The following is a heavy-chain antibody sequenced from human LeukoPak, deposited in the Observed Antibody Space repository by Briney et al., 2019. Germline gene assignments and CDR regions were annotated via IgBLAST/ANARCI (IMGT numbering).Heavy chain of an antibody. CDR2: IWYDGSNK. V-gene: IGHV3-33*01. CDR3: AREPYYYDSSGYYSFRYYFDY. J-gene: IGHJ4*02. CDR1: GFTVSSYG. D-gene: IGHD3-22*01. Sequence: GGSLRLSCAASGFTVSSYGMHWVRQAPGKGLEWGAVIWYDGSNKYYADSVKGRFTISRDNSKNTLYLQMNSLRAEDTAVYYCAREPYYYDSSGYYSFRYYFDYWGQGTLVTVSS.